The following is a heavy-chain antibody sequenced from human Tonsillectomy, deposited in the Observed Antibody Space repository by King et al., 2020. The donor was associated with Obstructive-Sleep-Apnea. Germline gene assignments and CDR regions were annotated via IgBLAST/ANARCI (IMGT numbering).Heavy chain of an antibody. CDR2: IYPVGDSDT. Sequence: VQLVESGAEVKMPGESLKISCKGSGYSFTTYWIGWVRQMPGKGLEWMGIIYPVGDSDTRYSPSFQGQVTISADKSVNTAYLQWSSLKASDTAMYYCARLSVTIDYWGQGTLVTVSS. V-gene: IGHV5-51*01. CDR1: GYSFTTYW. D-gene: IGHD4-17*01. J-gene: IGHJ4*02. CDR3: ARLSVTIDY.